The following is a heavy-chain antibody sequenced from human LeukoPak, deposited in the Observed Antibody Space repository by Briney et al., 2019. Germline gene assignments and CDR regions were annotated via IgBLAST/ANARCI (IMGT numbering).Heavy chain of an antibody. D-gene: IGHD3-22*01. CDR2: IYYSGTT. V-gene: IGHV4-59*01. CDR1: GGSISNYY. CDR3: AGAYYYDSSGYPSFDY. J-gene: IGHJ4*02. Sequence: SETLSLTCTVSGGSISNYYWNWIRQPPGKGLEWIGYIYYSGTTNYNPSLKSRVSMSADTSKNQFSLKLSSVTAADTAVYCCAGAYYYDSSGYPSFDYWGQGTLVTVSS.